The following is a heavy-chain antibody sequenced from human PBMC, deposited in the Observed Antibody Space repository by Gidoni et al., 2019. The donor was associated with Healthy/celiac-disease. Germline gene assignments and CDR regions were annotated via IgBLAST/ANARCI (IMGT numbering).Heavy chain of an antibody. CDR2: IYTSGST. D-gene: IGHD2-2*01. J-gene: IGHJ6*02. V-gene: IGHV4-4*07. Sequence: ESGPGLVKPSETLSLTCTVSGGSISSYYWSWIRQPAGKGLEWIGRIYTSGSTNYNPSLKSRVTMSVDTSKNQFSLKLSSVTAADTAVYYCARGLSSDYCSSTSCYGPYYYYGMDVWGQGTTVTVSS. CDR3: ARGLSSDYCSSTSCYGPYYYYGMDV. CDR1: GGSISSYY.